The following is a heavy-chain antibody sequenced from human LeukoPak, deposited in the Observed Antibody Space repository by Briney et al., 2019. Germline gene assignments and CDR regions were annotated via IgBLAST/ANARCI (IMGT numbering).Heavy chain of an antibody. CDR1: GGSISSYY. J-gene: IGHJ4*02. CDR3: AKETFDYHYRSGPLIDY. V-gene: IGHV4-59*01. CDR2: IYYSGST. Sequence: SETLSLTCTVSGGSISSYYWSWIRQPPGKGLEWIGYIYYSGSTNYNPSLKSRVTISVDTSKNQFSLKLSSVTAADTAVYYCAKETFDYHYRSGPLIDYLGQGNLVTVSS. D-gene: IGHD3-22*01.